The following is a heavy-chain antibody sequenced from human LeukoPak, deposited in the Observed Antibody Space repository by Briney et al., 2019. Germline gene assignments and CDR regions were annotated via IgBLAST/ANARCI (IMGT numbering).Heavy chain of an antibody. J-gene: IGHJ6*02. V-gene: IGHV3-21*01. CDR3: ARVNYCSSTSCTSGAWYYYYGMDV. CDR1: GFTFSSYS. CDR2: ISSSSSYI. Sequence: GGSLRLSCAASGFTFSSYSMNWVRQAPGKGLEWVSSISSSSSYIYYADSVKGRFTISRDNAKNSLYLQMNSLRAEDTAVYYRARVNYCSSTSCTSGAWYYYYGMDVWGQGTTVTVSS. D-gene: IGHD2-2*01.